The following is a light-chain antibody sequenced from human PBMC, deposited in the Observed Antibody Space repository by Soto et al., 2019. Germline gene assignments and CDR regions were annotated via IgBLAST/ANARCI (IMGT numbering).Light chain of an antibody. Sequence: NFMLTQPHSVSESPGETVTISCTRGSGSIASNYVQWYRQRPGSSPTSVIYENNQRPSGVPDRFSGSIDSSSNSASLTISXLRTEDEADYYCQSYDNNHRVFGGGTQLTVL. CDR1: SGSIASNY. CDR2: ENN. CDR3: QSYDNNHRV. V-gene: IGLV6-57*01. J-gene: IGLJ3*02.